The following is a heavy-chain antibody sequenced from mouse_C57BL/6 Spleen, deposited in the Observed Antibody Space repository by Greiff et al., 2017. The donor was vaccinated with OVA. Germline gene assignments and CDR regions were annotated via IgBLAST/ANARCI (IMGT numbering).Heavy chain of an antibody. D-gene: IGHD2-5*01. Sequence: EVQLQQSGPELVKPGASVKISCKASGYTFTDSYMNWVKQSHGKSLEWIGDINPNNGGTSYNQKFKGKATLTVDKSSSTAYMELRSLTSEDAAVYYCARCVYYSNYDDWGQGTTLTVSS. V-gene: IGHV1-26*01. CDR3: ARCVYYSNYDD. J-gene: IGHJ2*01. CDR1: GYTFTDSY. CDR2: INPNNGGT.